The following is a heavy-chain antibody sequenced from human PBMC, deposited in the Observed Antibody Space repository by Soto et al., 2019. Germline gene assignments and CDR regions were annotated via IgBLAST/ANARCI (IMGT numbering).Heavy chain of an antibody. CDR1: GGSFSGYY. J-gene: IGHJ5*02. Sequence: PSETLSLTCAVYGGSFSGYYWTWSRQPPGTGLEWIGEINHSGSTNYNPSLKSRVTISVDTSKNQFSLKLTSLTAADRVVYYWGRRVQAKEFITQENWLPPWGRGTGVTVS. CDR2: INHSGST. CDR3: GRRVQAKEFITQENWLPP. V-gene: IGHV4-34*01. D-gene: IGHD3-22*01.